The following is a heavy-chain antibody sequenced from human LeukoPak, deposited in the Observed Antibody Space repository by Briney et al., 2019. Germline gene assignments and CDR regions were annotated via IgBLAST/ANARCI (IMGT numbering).Heavy chain of an antibody. V-gene: IGHV4-59*01. Sequence: SETLSLTCTVSGGSISRYYWSWIRQPPGKGLEWIGFIYYSGSTKSNPSLKSRVTISIDTSKNQVSLKLSSVTTADTAVYYCARAALHNWNYAEYFDYWGQGTLVTVSS. J-gene: IGHJ4*02. CDR3: ARAALHNWNYAEYFDY. CDR1: GGSISRYY. D-gene: IGHD1-7*01. CDR2: IYYSGST.